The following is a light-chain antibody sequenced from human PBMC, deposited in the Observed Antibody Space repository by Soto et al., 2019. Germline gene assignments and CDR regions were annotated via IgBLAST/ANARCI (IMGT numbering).Light chain of an antibody. CDR3: QHYSNWPPET. V-gene: IGKV3-15*01. Sequence: EILMTQSPATLSVSPGERATLSCRASQSVRSNLAWYQQKPGQAPRLLIFGATTRATGMPARFSGSGSGTEFTLTISSLQSEDFAVYYCQHYSNWPPETFGQGTKVEIK. J-gene: IGKJ1*01. CDR1: QSVRSN. CDR2: GAT.